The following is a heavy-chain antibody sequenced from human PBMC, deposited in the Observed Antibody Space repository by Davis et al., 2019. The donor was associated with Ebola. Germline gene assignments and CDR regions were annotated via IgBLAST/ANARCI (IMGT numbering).Heavy chain of an antibody. D-gene: IGHD3-10*01. CDR1: AGSISSYY. Sequence: SETLSLTCTVSAGSISSYYWSWIRQPPGKGLEWIGYIYYSGSTNYNPSLKSRVTISVDTSKNQFSLKLSSVTAADTAVYYCARHSRKYYYGSGSYYDWFDPWGQGTLVTVSS. CDR3: ARHSRKYYYGSGSYYDWFDP. CDR2: IYYSGST. V-gene: IGHV4-59*08. J-gene: IGHJ5*02.